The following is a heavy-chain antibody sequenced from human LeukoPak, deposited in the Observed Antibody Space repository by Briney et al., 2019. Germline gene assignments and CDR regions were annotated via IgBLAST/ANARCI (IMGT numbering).Heavy chain of an antibody. Sequence: SETLSLTCAVYGGSFRGYYWSWIRQPPGKGLEWIGEIHYTGATNYKPSLKSRVTISGDPSKNQFSLRVSSVTAADTAVYYCARGVLGPYYFDLWGRGTLDTVSS. CDR2: IHYTGAT. J-gene: IGHJ2*01. V-gene: IGHV4-34*01. CDR3: ARGVLGPYYFDL. CDR1: GGSFRGYY. D-gene: IGHD7-27*01.